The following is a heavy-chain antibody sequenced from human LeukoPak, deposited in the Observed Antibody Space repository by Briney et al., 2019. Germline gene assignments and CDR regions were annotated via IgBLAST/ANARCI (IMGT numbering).Heavy chain of an antibody. CDR3: ARLIDGDYANTHFDS. D-gene: IGHD4-17*01. CDR1: GDSISSYY. J-gene: IGHJ4*02. Sequence: SETLSLTCTVSGDSISSYYWSWIRQPAGKGLEWIGRIYASGSTNYNPSLKSRVTMSVDTSKNLFSLRLTSVTAADTAVYYCARLIDGDYANTHFDSWGQGTRVTVSS. CDR2: IYASGST. V-gene: IGHV4-4*07.